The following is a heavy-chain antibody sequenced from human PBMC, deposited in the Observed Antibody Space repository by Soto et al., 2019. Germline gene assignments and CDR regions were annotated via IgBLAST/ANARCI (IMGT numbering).Heavy chain of an antibody. CDR3: AKGSRGDIVVVPAAMGYYYMDV. D-gene: IGHD2-2*01. V-gene: IGHV3-23*01. CDR2: ISGSGGST. Sequence: GGSLRLSCAASGFTFSSYAMSWVRQAPGKGLEWVSAISGSGGSTYYADSVKGRFTISRDNSKNTLYLQMNSLRAEDTAVYYCAKGSRGDIVVVPAAMGYYYMDVWGKGTTVTVSS. J-gene: IGHJ6*03. CDR1: GFTFSSYA.